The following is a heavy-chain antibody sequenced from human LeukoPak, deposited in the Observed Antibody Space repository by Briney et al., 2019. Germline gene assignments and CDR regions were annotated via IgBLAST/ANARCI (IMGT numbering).Heavy chain of an antibody. CDR2: ISSSSSYI. D-gene: IGHD3-10*01. CDR1: GFTFSSYS. J-gene: IGHJ4*02. V-gene: IGHV3-21*01. Sequence: PGGSLRLSCAASGFTFSSYSMNWVRQAPGKGLEWVSSISSSSSYIYYADSVKGRFTISRDNAKQSLYLQMNSLRGEDTAVYYCASYGSGSLWGQGTLVTVSS. CDR3: ASYGSGSL.